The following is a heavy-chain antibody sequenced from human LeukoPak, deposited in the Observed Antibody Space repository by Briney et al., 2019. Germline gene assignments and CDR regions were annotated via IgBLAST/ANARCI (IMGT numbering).Heavy chain of an antibody. Sequence: SETLSLACSVSRYSISSGFYWGWIRQPPGKGLEWIGSIYSSGTTYYNPSLKSRVTISVDTSKNQVSLNLRSVTAADTAVYYCARLTWDTTMVRYYFDFWGQGTLVTVSS. CDR2: IYSSGTT. CDR1: RYSISSGFY. CDR3: ARLTWDTTMVRYYFDF. J-gene: IGHJ4*02. D-gene: IGHD5-18*01. V-gene: IGHV4-38-2*02.